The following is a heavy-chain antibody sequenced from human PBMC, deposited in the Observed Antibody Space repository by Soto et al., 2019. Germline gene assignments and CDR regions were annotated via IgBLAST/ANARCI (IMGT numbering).Heavy chain of an antibody. D-gene: IGHD3-22*01. Sequence: ASVKVSCKASGYRFTSYHLHWVRQAPGQGLEWMGIINPSGGSTKYAQKFLDRVTMTRDTSTTTVYMDLSSLKSEDTAVYYCARSHDSSGYSFFDYWG. CDR1: GYRFTSYH. J-gene: IGHJ5*01. CDR2: INPSGGST. V-gene: IGHV1-46*01. CDR3: ARSHDSSGYSFFDY.